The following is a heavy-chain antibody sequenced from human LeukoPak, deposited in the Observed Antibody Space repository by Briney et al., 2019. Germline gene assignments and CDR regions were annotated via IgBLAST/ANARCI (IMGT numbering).Heavy chain of an antibody. D-gene: IGHD3-10*01. J-gene: IGHJ4*02. CDR3: ARVGSYYYVDY. V-gene: IGHV4-59*01. CDR2: IYYNGST. Sequence: SETLSLTCTVSGRSISSYYWNWIRQPPGKGLEWIGFIYYNGSTNYNPSLKSRVTISVVSSKNQFSLKLSSVTSADTAVYYCARVGSYYYVDYWGQGTLVTVSS. CDR1: GRSISSYY.